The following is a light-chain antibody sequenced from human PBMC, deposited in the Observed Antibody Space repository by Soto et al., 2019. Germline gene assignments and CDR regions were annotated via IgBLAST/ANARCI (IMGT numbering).Light chain of an antibody. V-gene: IGLV1-40*01. CDR2: DTV. CDR1: SSNIGAGYD. Sequence: QSVLTQPPSVSGAPGQRVTITCTGTSSNIGAGYDVHWYQQLPGRAPKLLIYDTVNRPSGVPGRFSGSKSGTSASLAITGLQAEDEADYYCATWDDSLNVVFGGGTKLTVL. J-gene: IGLJ2*01. CDR3: ATWDDSLNVV.